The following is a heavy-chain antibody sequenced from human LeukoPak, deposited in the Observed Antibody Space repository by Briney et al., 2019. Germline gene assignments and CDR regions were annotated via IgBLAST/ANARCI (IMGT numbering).Heavy chain of an antibody. V-gene: IGHV1-24*01. J-gene: IGHJ4*02. CDR2: FDPEDGET. CDR1: GYTLTQLS. Sequence: ASFKVSCKVSGYTLTQLSMLWVRQAPGKGLEWMGGFDPEDGETIYAQKFQGRVTMTEDTSTDTAYMELSSLRSEDTAVYYCATGYYDSSGYYSWGQGTLVTVSS. CDR3: ATGYYDSSGYYS. D-gene: IGHD3-22*01.